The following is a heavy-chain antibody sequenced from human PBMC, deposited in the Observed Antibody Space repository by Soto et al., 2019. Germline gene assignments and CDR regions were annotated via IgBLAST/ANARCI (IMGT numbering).Heavy chain of an antibody. D-gene: IGHD3-22*01. J-gene: IGHJ4*02. CDR1: GGSISSSSYY. V-gene: IGHV4-39*01. Sequence: SETLSLTCTVSGGSISSSSYYWGWIRQPPGKGLEWIGSIYYSGSTYYNPSLKSRVTISVDTSKNQFSLKLSSVTAADTAVYYCARQHYYDSSGYPLGAFLFDYWGQGTLVTVSS. CDR2: IYYSGST. CDR3: ARQHYYDSSGYPLGAFLFDY.